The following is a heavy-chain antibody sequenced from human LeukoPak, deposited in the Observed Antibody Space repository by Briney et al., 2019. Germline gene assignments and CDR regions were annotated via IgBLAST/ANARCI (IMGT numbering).Heavy chain of an antibody. CDR2: IYYSGGT. D-gene: IGHD3-22*01. Sequence: SETLSLTCTVSGGSISSSSYYWGWIRQPPGKGLEWIGSIYYSGGTYYNPSLKSRVTISVDTSKNQFSLKLSSVTAADTAVYYCARLIPMRYYDSSGYFDYWGQGTLVTVSS. J-gene: IGHJ4*02. V-gene: IGHV4-39*01. CDR1: GGSISSSSYY. CDR3: ARLIPMRYYDSSGYFDY.